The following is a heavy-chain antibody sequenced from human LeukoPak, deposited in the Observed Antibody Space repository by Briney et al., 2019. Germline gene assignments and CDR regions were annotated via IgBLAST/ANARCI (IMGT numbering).Heavy chain of an antibody. J-gene: IGHJ4*02. V-gene: IGHV3-15*01. D-gene: IGHD2-2*01. Sequence: GGSLRLSCAASGFTFSNAWMSWVRQAPGKGLEWVGRIKSKTDGGTTDYAAPVKGRFTISRDDSKNTLYLQMNSLRAEDTAVYYCARDLVPVVPAATSWGQGTLVTVSS. CDR2: IKSKTDGGTT. CDR3: ARDLVPVVPAATS. CDR1: GFTFSNAW.